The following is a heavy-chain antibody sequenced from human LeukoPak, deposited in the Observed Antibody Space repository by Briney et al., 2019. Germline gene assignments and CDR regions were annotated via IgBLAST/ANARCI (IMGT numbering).Heavy chain of an antibody. V-gene: IGHV3-72*01. J-gene: IGHJ6*02. Sequence: GGSLRLSCAASGFTFSNYAMHWVRQAPGQGLEWVGRITKKGNNYATQYDASVKGRFSISRDDSNNSLYLQMNFLKHEDTAVYYCADLGWSYGLDVWGQGTTVTVSS. D-gene: IGHD3-3*01. CDR2: ITKKGNNYAT. CDR1: GFTFSNYA. CDR3: ADLGWSYGLDV.